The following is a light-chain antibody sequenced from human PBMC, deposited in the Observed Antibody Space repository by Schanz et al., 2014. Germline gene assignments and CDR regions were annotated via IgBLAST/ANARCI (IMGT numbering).Light chain of an antibody. J-gene: IGKJ2*01. CDR2: GAS. CDR3: QQYASSVSYS. CDR1: QTISSSY. V-gene: IGKV3-20*01. Sequence: EILLTQSPGTLSMSPGERATLSCRASQTISSSYLAWYQQKAGQAPRLLIYGASSRATGIPDRFSGSGSWKYLTLSLSRLEPEYFAVYYYQQYASSVSYSFGQGTKLEIK.